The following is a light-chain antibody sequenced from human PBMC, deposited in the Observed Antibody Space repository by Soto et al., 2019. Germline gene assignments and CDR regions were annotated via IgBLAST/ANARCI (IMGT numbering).Light chain of an antibody. CDR1: SSDVGGYNY. CDR2: DVS. V-gene: IGLV2-14*01. CDR3: TSYTSSSTWV. J-gene: IGLJ3*02. Sequence: QLVLTQPASVSGSPGQSITISCTGTSSDVGGYNYVSWYQQHPGKAPKLMIYDVSNRPSGVSIRFSGSKSGNTASLTISGLQAEDEADYYCTSYTSSSTWVFGGGTKLTVL.